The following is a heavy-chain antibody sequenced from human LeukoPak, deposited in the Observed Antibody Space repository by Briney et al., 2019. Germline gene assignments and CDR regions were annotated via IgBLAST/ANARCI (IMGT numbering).Heavy chain of an antibody. CDR1: GYTFTSYA. Sequence: ASVKVSCKASGYTFTSYAISWVRQAPGQGLEWMGWISGYNGNTKYAQKVQGRVTMITDTSTSTAYMELRSLRSDDTAVYYCARGYSYGSDYCYGMDVWGQGTTVTVSS. V-gene: IGHV1-18*01. J-gene: IGHJ6*02. CDR3: ARGYSYGSDYCYGMDV. CDR2: ISGYNGNT. D-gene: IGHD5-18*01.